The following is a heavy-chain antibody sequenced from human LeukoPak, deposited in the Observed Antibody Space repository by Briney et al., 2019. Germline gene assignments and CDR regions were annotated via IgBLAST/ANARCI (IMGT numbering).Heavy chain of an antibody. CDR1: GGSISTYF. CDR2: MYSSGST. V-gene: IGHV4-59*01. Sequence: SETLSLTCTVFGGSISTYFWSWIRQTPGKGLEWIGYMYSSGSTNYNPSLKSRVTISVDTSKNQFSLKLSSVTAADTAFYYCARGRGVTTDFESWGQGTLVTVSS. J-gene: IGHJ4*02. CDR3: ARGRGVTTDFES. D-gene: IGHD4-17*01.